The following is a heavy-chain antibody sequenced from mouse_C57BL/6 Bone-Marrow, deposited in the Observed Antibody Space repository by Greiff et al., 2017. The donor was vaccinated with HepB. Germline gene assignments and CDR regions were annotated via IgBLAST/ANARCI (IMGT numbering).Heavy chain of an antibody. J-gene: IGHJ3*01. CDR3: ARSEFITTVVEAFAY. D-gene: IGHD1-1*01. CDR1: GYTFTSYW. Sequence: QVQLQQPGAELVKPGASVKLSCKASGYTFTSYWMHWVKQRPGRGLEWIGRIDPNSGGTKYNEKFKSKATLTVDKPSSTAYMQLSSLTSKDSAVYYCARSEFITTVVEAFAYWGQGTLVTVSA. CDR2: IDPNSGGT. V-gene: IGHV1-72*01.